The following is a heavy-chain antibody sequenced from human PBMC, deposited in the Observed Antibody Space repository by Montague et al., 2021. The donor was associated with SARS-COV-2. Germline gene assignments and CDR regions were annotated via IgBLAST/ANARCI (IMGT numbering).Heavy chain of an antibody. J-gene: IGHJ4*02. Sequence: SLRLSCAASGFTFDDFAMHWVRQAPGKGLEWVSSTCCDGGVKGYADSVKGRFTISRDNARNSLYLQMNSLRPDDTALYYCAKGRHGSGTYYSDAWGQGTLVTVSS. CDR3: AKGRHGSGTYYSDA. D-gene: IGHD3-10*01. V-gene: IGHV3-9*01. CDR2: TCCDGGVK. CDR1: GFTFDDFA.